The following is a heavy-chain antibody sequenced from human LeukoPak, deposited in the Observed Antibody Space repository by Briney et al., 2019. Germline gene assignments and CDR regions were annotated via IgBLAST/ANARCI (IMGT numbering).Heavy chain of an antibody. CDR2: IYYSGST. D-gene: IGHD3-10*01. CDR3: ARHYYGSGSYLYFDY. J-gene: IGHJ4*02. Sequence: SETLSLXCTVSGGSISSYYWSWIRQPPGKGLEWIGYIYYSGSTNYNPSLKSRVTISVDTSKNQFSLKLSSVTAADTAVYYCARHYYGSGSYLYFDYWGQGTLVTVSS. V-gene: IGHV4-59*01. CDR1: GGSISSYY.